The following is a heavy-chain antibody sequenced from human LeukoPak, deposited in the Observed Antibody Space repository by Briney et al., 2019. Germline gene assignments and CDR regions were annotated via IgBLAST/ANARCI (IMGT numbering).Heavy chain of an antibody. V-gene: IGHV3-23*01. CDR2: ISGSGGST. CDR3: ARGESSGWYLAWDY. Sequence: QPGGSLRLSCAASGFTFSSYAMSWVRQAPGKGLEWVSAISGSGGSTYYADSVKGRFTISRDNSKNTLYLQMNSLRAEDTAVYYCARGESSGWYLAWDYWGQGTLVTVSS. D-gene: IGHD6-19*01. CDR1: GFTFSSYA. J-gene: IGHJ4*02.